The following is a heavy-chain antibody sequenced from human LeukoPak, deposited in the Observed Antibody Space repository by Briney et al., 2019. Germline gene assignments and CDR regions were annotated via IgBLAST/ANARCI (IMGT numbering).Heavy chain of an antibody. J-gene: IGHJ3*02. CDR2: MNPNSGNT. CDR3: ARGERGRGKAFDI. V-gene: IGHV1-8*01. D-gene: IGHD5-24*01. CDR1: GYTFTSYD. Sequence: ASVEVSCKASGYTFTSYDINWVRQATGQGLEWMGWMNPNSGNTVYAQKFQGRVTMTRNTSISTAYMELSSLRSEDTAVYYCARGERGRGKAFDIWGQGTMVTVSS.